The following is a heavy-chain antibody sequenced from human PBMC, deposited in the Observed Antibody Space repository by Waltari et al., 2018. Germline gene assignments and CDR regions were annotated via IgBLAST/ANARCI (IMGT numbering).Heavy chain of an antibody. D-gene: IGHD6-19*01. J-gene: IGHJ4*02. Sequence: QITLKESGPTLVKPTQTPTLTCTFSGFSLSTSGVGVGWIRQPPGKALEWLALIYWDDDKRYSPSLKSRLTITKDTSKNQVVLTMTNMDPVDTATYYCAHRGIAVAGMGYYFDYWGQGTLVTVSS. CDR3: AHRGIAVAGMGYYFDY. CDR2: IYWDDDK. CDR1: GFSLSTSGVG. V-gene: IGHV2-5*02.